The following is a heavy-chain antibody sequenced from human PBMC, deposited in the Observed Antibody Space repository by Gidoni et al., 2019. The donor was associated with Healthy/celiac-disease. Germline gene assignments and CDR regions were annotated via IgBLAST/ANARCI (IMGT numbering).Heavy chain of an antibody. CDR2: IRSKANSYAT. CDR3: TSEDYDFWSGYYGDYNWFDP. J-gene: IGHJ5*02. CDR1: GFTCSGSA. V-gene: IGHV3-73*01. D-gene: IGHD3-3*01. Sequence: EVQLVESGGGLVQPGGSLKLSCAASGFTCSGSAMHWGRQASGKGLEWVGRIRSKANSYATAYAASVKGRFTISRDDSKNTAYLQMNSLKTEDTAVYYCTSEDYDFWSGYYGDYNWFDPWGQETLVTVSS.